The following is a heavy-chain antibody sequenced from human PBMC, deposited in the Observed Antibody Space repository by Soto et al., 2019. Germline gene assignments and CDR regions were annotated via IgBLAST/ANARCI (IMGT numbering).Heavy chain of an antibody. V-gene: IGHV4-31*03. J-gene: IGHJ4*02. D-gene: IGHD4-17*01. Sequence: QVQLQESGPGLVKPSQTLSLTCTVSGGSISSGGYYWSWIRQHPGKGLECIGYIYYRGSTYSNPSLQSRFTISVDTSKNQFSLKLSSVTAADTAVYYCARSPEATVTAFDYWGQGTLVTVSS. CDR1: GGSISSGGYY. CDR2: IYYRGST. CDR3: ARSPEATVTAFDY.